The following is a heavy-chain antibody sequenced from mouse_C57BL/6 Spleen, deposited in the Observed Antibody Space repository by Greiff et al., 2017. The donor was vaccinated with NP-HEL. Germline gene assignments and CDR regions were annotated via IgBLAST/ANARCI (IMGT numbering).Heavy chain of an antibody. CDR1: GFNIKDYY. J-gene: IGHJ3*01. V-gene: IGHV14-2*01. CDR2: IDPEDGET. Sequence: VQLQQSGAELVKPGASVKLSCTASGFNIKDYYMHWVKQRTEQGLEWIGRIDPEDGETKYAPKLQGKATITAATSSNTAYLQLSSLTSEDTAVYYCARSADGSSYGFAYWGQGTLVTVSA. CDR3: ARSADGSSYGFAY. D-gene: IGHD1-1*01.